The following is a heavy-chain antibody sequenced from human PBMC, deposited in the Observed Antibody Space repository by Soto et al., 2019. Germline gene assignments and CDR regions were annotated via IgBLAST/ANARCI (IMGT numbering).Heavy chain of an antibody. CDR3: ASWYYYDSSGYRQGMDV. D-gene: IGHD3-22*01. J-gene: IGHJ6*02. V-gene: IGHV4-34*01. Sequence: SETLSLTCAVYGGSFSGYYWSWIRQPPGKGLEWIGEINHSGSTNYNPSLKSRVTISVDTSKNQFSLKLSSVTAADTAVYYCASWYYYDSSGYRQGMDVWGQGTTVTVS. CDR1: GGSFSGYY. CDR2: INHSGST.